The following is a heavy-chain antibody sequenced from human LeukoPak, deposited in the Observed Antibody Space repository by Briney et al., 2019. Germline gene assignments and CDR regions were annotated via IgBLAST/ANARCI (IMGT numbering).Heavy chain of an antibody. CDR2: TSGSGGTT. V-gene: IGHV3-23*01. D-gene: IGHD1-26*01. CDR1: GFTFSSYG. CDR3: AKDRLGALLYFDS. Sequence: GGSLRLSCAASGFTFSSYGMSWVRQAPGKGLEWVSATSGSGGTTYYADSVKGRFTISRDNSRNTLYLQMNSLRAEDTAVYSCAKDRLGALLYFDSWGQGTLVTVSS. J-gene: IGHJ4*02.